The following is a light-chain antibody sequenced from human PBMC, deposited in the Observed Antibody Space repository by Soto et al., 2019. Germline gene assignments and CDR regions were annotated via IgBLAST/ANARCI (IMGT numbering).Light chain of an antibody. J-gene: IGKJ1*01. CDR3: QQYNSYRRT. V-gene: IGKV1-5*03. CDR2: KAS. CDR1: QSISSW. Sequence: DIQMTQSPSTLSASVGDRVTITCRASQSISSWLAWYQQKPGKAPKLLIYKASSLESGVPSRFSGSGSGTEFTLTISSLQPDEFATYYCQQYNSYRRTFGQGTKVEIK.